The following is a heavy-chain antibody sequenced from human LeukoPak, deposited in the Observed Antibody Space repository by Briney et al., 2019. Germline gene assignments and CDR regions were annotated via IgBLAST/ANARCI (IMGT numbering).Heavy chain of an antibody. CDR1: GGSISSGGYY. J-gene: IGHJ4*02. V-gene: IGHV4-31*03. Sequence: SETLSLTCTVSGGSISSGGYYWSWIRQHPGKGLEWIGYIYYSGSTYYNPSLKSRVTISVDTSKNLFSLKLSSVTAADTAVYYCARGHRGVVVPAALDYWGQGTLVTVSS. CDR2: IYYSGST. CDR3: ARGHRGVVVPAALDY. D-gene: IGHD2-2*01.